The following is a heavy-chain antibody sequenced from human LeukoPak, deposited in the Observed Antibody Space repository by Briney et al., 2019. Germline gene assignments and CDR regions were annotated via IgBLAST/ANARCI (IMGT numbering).Heavy chain of an antibody. CDR2: IYYSGST. V-gene: IGHV4-59*01. D-gene: IGHD3-10*01. CDR1: GGSISSYY. CDR3: ARYMVRGVYYFDY. Sequence: PSETLSLTCTVPGGSISSYYWSWIRQPPGKGLERIGYIYYSGSTNYNPSLKSRVTISVDTSKNQFSLKLSSVTAADTAVYYCARYMVRGVYYFDYWGQGTLVTVSS. J-gene: IGHJ4*02.